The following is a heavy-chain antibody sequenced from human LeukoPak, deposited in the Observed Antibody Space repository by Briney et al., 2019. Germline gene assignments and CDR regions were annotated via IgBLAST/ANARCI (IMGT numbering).Heavy chain of an antibody. CDR3: ARHKSRQLRNFYGDYLSGFDY. Sequence: PSETLSLTCTVSGYSISSGYFWGWIRQPPGKGLEWIGTIYNSGSTYYNASLESRVTISVDTSKNQFSLKLSSVTAADTAVYYCARHKSRQLRNFYGDYLSGFDYWGQGTLVTVSS. J-gene: IGHJ4*02. CDR2: IYNSGST. V-gene: IGHV4-38-2*02. D-gene: IGHD4-17*01. CDR1: GYSISSGYF.